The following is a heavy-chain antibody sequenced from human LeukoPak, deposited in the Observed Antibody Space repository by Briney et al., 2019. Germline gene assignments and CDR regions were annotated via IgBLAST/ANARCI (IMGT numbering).Heavy chain of an antibody. J-gene: IGHJ4*02. CDR3: AKDQRWESPHYLDS. CDR2: TYTGGNS. V-gene: IGHV3-53*01. Sequence: GGSLRLSCAASGFTVSSIHMVWVRQAPGKGLEWVSVTYTGGNSYYADSVKGRFIISRDISKNTLYVQMNSLRDEDTAVYYCAKDQRWESPHYLDSWGQGTLVTVSS. D-gene: IGHD1-26*01. CDR1: GFTVSSIH.